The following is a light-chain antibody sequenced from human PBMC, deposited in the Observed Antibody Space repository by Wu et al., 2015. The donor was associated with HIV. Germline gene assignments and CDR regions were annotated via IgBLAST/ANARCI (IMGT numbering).Light chain of an antibody. CDR1: QNITKY. V-gene: IGKV3-11*01. CDR2: DVF. CDR3: QQRDGWPLT. J-gene: IGKJ4*01. Sequence: VLTQSPATLSLSSGERATLSCKASQNITKYLAWYQQRLGQPPRLLIYDVFNRATGIPVRFSGTGSATDFHLTISSLDPEDSAIYYCQQRDGWPLTFGGGTEGGRSN.